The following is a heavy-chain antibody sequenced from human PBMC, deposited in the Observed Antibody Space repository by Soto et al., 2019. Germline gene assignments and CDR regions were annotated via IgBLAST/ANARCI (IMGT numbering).Heavy chain of an antibody. CDR2: ISSSGGGT. J-gene: IGHJ3*01. V-gene: IGHV3-23*01. Sequence: EVQLLESGGGLAQPGGPGDPSGPAPGFPLASYALTWVRQAPGKGRDWVSSISSSGGGTNYAASVEGRFTISRDNSKDTLYLQMNSLRAEDTAVYHCARDRGSYYGSGTSRAFDVWGQGTMVTVSS. D-gene: IGHD3-10*01. CDR3: ARDRGSYYGSGTSRAFDV. CDR1: GFPLASYA.